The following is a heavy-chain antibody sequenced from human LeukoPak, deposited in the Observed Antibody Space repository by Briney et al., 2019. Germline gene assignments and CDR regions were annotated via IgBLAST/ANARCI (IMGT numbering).Heavy chain of an antibody. CDR3: ARTRITMVRGVISGYYYMDV. CDR1: GFTFSSYA. CDR2: ISSNGGST. V-gene: IGHV3-64*01. Sequence: GGSLRLSCAASGFTFSSYAMHWVRQDPGKGLEYVSAISSNGGSTYYANSVKGRFTISRDNSKNTLYLQMGSLRAEDMAVYYCARTRITMVRGVISGYYYMDVWGKGTTVTVSS. J-gene: IGHJ6*03. D-gene: IGHD3-10*01.